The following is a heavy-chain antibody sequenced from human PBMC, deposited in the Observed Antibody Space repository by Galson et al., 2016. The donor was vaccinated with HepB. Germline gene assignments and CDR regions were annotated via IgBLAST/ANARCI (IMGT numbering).Heavy chain of an antibody. CDR2: IKPDGSEK. CDR1: GLSFSNFW. D-gene: IGHD2/OR15-2a*01. Sequence: SLRLSCAASGLSFSNFWMSWVRQAPVKGLEWVANIKPDGSEKDYVDSVKGRFTISRDNVKNSLYLQMNSLRAEDTAVYFCARERRGNSGFYYFDYWDQGTLVTVSS. V-gene: IGHV3-7*01. J-gene: IGHJ4*02. CDR3: ARERRGNSGFYYFDY.